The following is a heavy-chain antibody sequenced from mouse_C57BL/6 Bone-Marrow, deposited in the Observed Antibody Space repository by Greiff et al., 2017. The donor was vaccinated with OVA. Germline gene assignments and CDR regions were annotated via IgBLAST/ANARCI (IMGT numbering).Heavy chain of an antibody. CDR1: GFTFSDSW. V-gene: IGHV6-6*01. Sequence: EVQLVESGGGLVQPGGSMKLSCAASGFTFSDSWMDWVRQSPEKGLEWVAEIRNKANNPATYYAVSVRGRFTISRDDSKRSVYQQMNRLRAEDTGIYYGTRRGPNLLRYFGWYIDVWGTGTTVTVSS. CDR3: TRRGPNLLRYFGWYIDV. J-gene: IGHJ1*03. CDR2: IRNKANNPAT. D-gene: IGHD1-1*01.